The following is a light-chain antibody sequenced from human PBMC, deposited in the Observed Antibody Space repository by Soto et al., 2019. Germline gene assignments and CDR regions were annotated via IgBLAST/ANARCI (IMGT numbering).Light chain of an antibody. CDR2: RND. CDR3: AAWDDSLNGWV. CDR1: SSKIGSTS. V-gene: IGLV1-44*01. J-gene: IGLJ3*02. Sequence: QSVLTQPPSASGTPGQRVTISCSGSSSKIGSTSVNWYQQLLGTAPKLLIYRNDQRPSGVPDRFSGSKSGTSASLDITGLLSEDEADYYCAAWDDSLNGWVFGGGTKLTVL.